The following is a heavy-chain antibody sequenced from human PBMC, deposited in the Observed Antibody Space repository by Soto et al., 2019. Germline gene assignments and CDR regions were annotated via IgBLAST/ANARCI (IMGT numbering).Heavy chain of an antibody. J-gene: IGHJ5*02. V-gene: IGHV3-30*04. D-gene: IGHD3-10*01. CDR2: ISHDGSHE. Sequence: GGSLRLSCAASGLSIYTSAMHWVRQAPGKGLEWVAMISHDGSHEYYGDSVKGRFSVSRDNSQNILHLQMNSLRIEDTAVYFCARNTDHRLVRGWLDPWGQGTLVTVSS. CDR1: GLSIYTSA. CDR3: ARNTDHRLVRGWLDP.